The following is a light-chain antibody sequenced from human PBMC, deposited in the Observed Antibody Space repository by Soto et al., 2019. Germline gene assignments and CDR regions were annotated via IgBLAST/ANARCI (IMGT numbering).Light chain of an antibody. V-gene: IGKV3-20*01. CDR3: QQYGSSIT. CDR1: QSVSSY. Sequence: DIVLTQSPATLSLSPGERATLSCRASQSVSSYLAWYQQKPGQAPRILIYGASSRATGIPDRFSGSGSGTDFTLTISRLEPEYFAVYYCQQYGSSITLGQGTRLEIK. CDR2: GAS. J-gene: IGKJ5*01.